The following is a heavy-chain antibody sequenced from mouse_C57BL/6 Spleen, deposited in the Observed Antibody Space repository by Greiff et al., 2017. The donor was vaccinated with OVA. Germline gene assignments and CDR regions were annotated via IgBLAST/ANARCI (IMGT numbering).Heavy chain of an antibody. CDR1: GYTFTSYW. V-gene: IGHV1-74*04. J-gene: IGHJ2*01. D-gene: IGHD1-1*01. CDR2: IHPSDSDT. CDR3: AIREVEYYFDY. Sequence: VQLQQPGAELVKPGASVKVSCKASGYTFTSYWMHWVKQRPGQGLEWIGRIHPSDSDTNYNQKFKGKATLTGDKSSSTAYMQLSSLTSEDSAVYYCAIREVEYYFDYWGQGTTLTVSS.